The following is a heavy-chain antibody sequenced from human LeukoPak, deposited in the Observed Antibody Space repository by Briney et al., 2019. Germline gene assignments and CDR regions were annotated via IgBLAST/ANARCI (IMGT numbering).Heavy chain of an antibody. CDR1: GFTFSSYG. D-gene: IGHD6-6*01. V-gene: IGHV3-23*01. CDR2: ISASGGST. Sequence: GGYLRLSCAVSGFTFSSYGMNWVRQAPGKGLEWVSGISASGGSTYYPDSVKGRFTISRDNSKNTLYLQMNSLRVEDTAVYYCATGITSRRSYYYALDVWGQGTTVAVSS. J-gene: IGHJ6*02. CDR3: ATGITSRRSYYYALDV.